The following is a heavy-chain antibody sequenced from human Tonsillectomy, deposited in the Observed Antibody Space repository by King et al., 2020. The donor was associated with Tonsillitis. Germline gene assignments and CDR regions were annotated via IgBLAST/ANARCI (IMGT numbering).Heavy chain of an antibody. D-gene: IGHD5-18*01. J-gene: IGHJ4*02. CDR1: GGNFSNYV. CDR3: ARGGGYSYGSR. V-gene: IGHV1-69*01. Sequence: QLVQSGAEVKKPGSSVKVSCKASGGNFSNYVITWVRQAPGQGLEWMGGLIPIYNTANYAQRFQDRLTITADESTSTTYMELSSLRSDDTAMYFCARGGGYSYGSRGGQGTPVTVSA. CDR2: LIPIYNTA.